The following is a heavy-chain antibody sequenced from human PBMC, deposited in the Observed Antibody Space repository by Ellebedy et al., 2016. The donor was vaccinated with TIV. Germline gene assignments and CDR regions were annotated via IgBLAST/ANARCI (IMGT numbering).Heavy chain of an antibody. Sequence: GGSLRLXXKGSGYSFTSYWIGWVRQMPGKGLEWMGIIYPGDSDTRYSPSFQGQVTISADKSISTAYLQWSSLKASDTAMYYCARTQDGVVGWGFFQGYFDYWGQGTLVTVSS. D-gene: IGHD7-27*01. CDR2: IYPGDSDT. J-gene: IGHJ4*02. CDR3: ARTQDGVVGWGFFQGYFDY. CDR1: GYSFTSYW. V-gene: IGHV5-51*01.